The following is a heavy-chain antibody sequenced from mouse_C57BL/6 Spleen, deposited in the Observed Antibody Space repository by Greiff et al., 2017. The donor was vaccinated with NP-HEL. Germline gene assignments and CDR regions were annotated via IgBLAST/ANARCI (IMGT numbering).Heavy chain of an antibody. Sequence: QVHVKQSGAELVRPGTSVKVSCKASGYAFTNYLLEWVKQRPGQGLEWIGVINPGSGGTNYNEKFKGKATLTADKSSSTAYMQLSSLTSEDSAVYFCARSAYGNYGAYWGQGTLVTVSA. J-gene: IGHJ3*01. V-gene: IGHV1-54*01. CDR1: GYAFTNYL. CDR2: INPGSGGT. CDR3: ARSAYGNYGAY. D-gene: IGHD2-10*02.